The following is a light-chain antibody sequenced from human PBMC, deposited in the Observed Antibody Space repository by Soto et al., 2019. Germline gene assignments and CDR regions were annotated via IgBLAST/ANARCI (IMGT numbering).Light chain of an antibody. Sequence: QSVLTQPPSVSGAPGQRVTISCTGSSSNIGAGYDVHWYQQLPGTAPKLLIYRNSNRPSGVPDRVSGSKCGTSASLAITGLQAEDEADYYCQSYDSSLSGSVFGGGTKLTVL. CDR3: QSYDSSLSGSV. J-gene: IGLJ3*02. CDR1: SSNIGAGYD. V-gene: IGLV1-40*01. CDR2: RNS.